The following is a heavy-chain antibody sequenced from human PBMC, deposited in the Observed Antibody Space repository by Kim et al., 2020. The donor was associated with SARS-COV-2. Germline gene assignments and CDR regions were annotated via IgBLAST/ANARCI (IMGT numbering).Heavy chain of an antibody. Sequence: GGSLRLSCAASGFTVSSNYMSWVRQAPGKGLEWVSVIYSGGSTYYADSVKGRFTISRDNSKNTLYLQMNSLRAEDTAVYYCARVYSELSPVYFDYWGQGTLVTVSS. CDR1: GFTVSSNY. CDR3: ARVYSELSPVYFDY. J-gene: IGHJ4*02. V-gene: IGHV3-53*01. CDR2: IYSGGST. D-gene: IGHD3-16*02.